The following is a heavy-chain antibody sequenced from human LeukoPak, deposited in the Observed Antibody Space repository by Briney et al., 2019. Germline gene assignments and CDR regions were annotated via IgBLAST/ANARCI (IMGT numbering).Heavy chain of an antibody. CDR2: IKQDGSEK. CDR1: GFTFSSYW. CDR3: ATLSSSSLVSYYYYYMDV. J-gene: IGHJ6*03. V-gene: IGHV3-7*01. Sequence: GGSLRLSCAASGFTFSSYWVSWVRQAPGKGLEWVANIKQDGSEKYYVDSVKGRFTISRDNAKNSLYLQMNSLRAEDTAVYYCATLSSSSLVSYYYYYMDVWGKGTTVTVSS. D-gene: IGHD6-6*01.